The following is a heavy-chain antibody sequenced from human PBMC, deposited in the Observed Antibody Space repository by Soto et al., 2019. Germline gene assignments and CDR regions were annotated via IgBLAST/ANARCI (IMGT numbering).Heavy chain of an antibody. CDR1: GFTFGDYA. V-gene: IGHV3-49*03. CDR2: IRSKAYGGTT. Sequence: GGSLRLSCTASGFTFGDYAMSWFRQAPGKGLEWVGFIRSKAYGGTTEYAASVKGRFTISRDDSKSIAYLQMNSLKTEDTAVYYCTRGGDIVLMVYGNSFDYWGQGTLVTVSS. CDR3: TRGGDIVLMVYGNSFDY. D-gene: IGHD2-8*01. J-gene: IGHJ4*02.